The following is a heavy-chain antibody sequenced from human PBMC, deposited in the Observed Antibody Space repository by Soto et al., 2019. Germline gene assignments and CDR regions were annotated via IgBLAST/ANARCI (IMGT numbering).Heavy chain of an antibody. Sequence: GGSLRLSCAASGFSFGNYVMNWVRQAPGKGLEWVSGISDSGGSSSSADSVEGRFTVSRDNSKNTLYLQMDSLTGDDTAVYYCTKGGDSWSGYAQHWGQGALVTVS. CDR3: TKGGDSWSGYAQH. CDR1: GFSFGNYV. J-gene: IGHJ1*01. CDR2: ISDSGGSS. D-gene: IGHD3-3*01. V-gene: IGHV3-23*01.